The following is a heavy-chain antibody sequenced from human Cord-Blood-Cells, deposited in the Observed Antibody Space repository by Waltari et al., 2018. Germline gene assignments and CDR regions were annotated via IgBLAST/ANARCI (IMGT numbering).Heavy chain of an antibody. J-gene: IGHJ4*02. CDR2: INHSGNT. CDR3: ASDYYGSGSYDY. V-gene: IGHV4-34*01. Sequence: QVQLQQWGAGLLKPSETLSLTCAVYGGSFRGYYWSWIRQPPGKGLEWIGEINHSGNTNYNPSLKSRVTISVDTSKNQFSLKLSSVTAADTAVYYCASDYYGSGSYDYWGQGTLVTVSS. CDR1: GGSFRGYY. D-gene: IGHD3-10*01.